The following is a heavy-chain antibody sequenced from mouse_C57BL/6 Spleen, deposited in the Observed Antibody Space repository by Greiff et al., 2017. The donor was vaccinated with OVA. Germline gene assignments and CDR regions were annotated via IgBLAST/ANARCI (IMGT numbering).Heavy chain of an antibody. J-gene: IGHJ2*01. Sequence: AAAAVSFNTYAMNWVRQAPGKGLEWVARIRSKSNNYATYYADSVKDRFTISRDDSESMLYLQMNNLKTEDTAMYYCVRGGWSFDYWGQGTTLTVSS. V-gene: IGHV10-1*01. CDR1: AVSFNTYA. CDR2: IRSKSNNYAT. CDR3: VRGGWSFDY. D-gene: IGHD1-2*01.